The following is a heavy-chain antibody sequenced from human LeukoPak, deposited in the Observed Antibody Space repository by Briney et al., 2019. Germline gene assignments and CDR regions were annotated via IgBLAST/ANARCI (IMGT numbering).Heavy chain of an antibody. V-gene: IGHV1-2*02. CDR1: GYTFTDKY. Sequence: GASVKVSCKASGYTFTDKYMHWVRQAPGQGLEWMGRINPNSGGTNYAQKFQGRVTMTTDTSMSTAYMELSRLTSDGTAVYYCARDSGSYYFDYWGQGTLVTVSS. D-gene: IGHD1-26*01. CDR3: ARDSGSYYFDY. J-gene: IGHJ4*02. CDR2: INPNSGGT.